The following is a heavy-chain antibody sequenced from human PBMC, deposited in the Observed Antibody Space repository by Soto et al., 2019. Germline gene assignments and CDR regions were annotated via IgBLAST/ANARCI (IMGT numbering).Heavy chain of an antibody. CDR3: AKTMDYDILTGLYYYYGMDV. CDR1: GFTFSSYA. V-gene: IGHV3-23*01. CDR2: ISGSGGST. J-gene: IGHJ6*02. Sequence: AGGSLRLSCAASGFTFSSYAMSWVRQAPGKGLEWVSAISGSGGSTYYADSVKGRFTISRDNSKNTLYLQMNSLRAEDTAVYYCAKTMDYDILTGLYYYYGMDVWGQGTTVTVSS. D-gene: IGHD3-9*01.